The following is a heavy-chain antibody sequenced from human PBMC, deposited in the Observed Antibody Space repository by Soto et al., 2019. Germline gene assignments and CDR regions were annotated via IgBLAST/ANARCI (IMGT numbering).Heavy chain of an antibody. CDR1: GGTFSSYA. CDR2: IIPIFGTA. J-gene: IGHJ4*02. D-gene: IGHD6-13*01. Sequence: SVKVSCKASGGTFSSYAISWVRQAPGQGLEWMGGIIPIFGTANYAQKFQGRVTITADESTSTAYMELSSLRSEDTAVYYCARDFIAAARPGYFDYWGQGTLVTVSS. V-gene: IGHV1-69*13. CDR3: ARDFIAAARPGYFDY.